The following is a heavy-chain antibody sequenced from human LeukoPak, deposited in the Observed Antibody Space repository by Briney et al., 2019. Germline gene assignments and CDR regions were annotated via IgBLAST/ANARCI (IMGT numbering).Heavy chain of an antibody. CDR3: TRGTDGLWDF. D-gene: IGHD2-8*01. CDR1: GFTFNTYN. J-gene: IGHJ4*02. V-gene: IGHV3-21*01. Sequence: SGGSLRLSCAASGFTFNTYNMNWVRQAPGKGLEWVSSISSSSSYIYYADSVKGRFTISRDNAKNSLYLQMNSLRAEDTAVYYCTRGTDGLWDFWGQGTLVTVSS. CDR2: ISSSSSYI.